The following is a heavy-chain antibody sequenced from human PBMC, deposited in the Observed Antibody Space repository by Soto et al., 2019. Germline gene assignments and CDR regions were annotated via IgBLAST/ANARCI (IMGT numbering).Heavy chain of an antibody. V-gene: IGHV1-69*01. CDR2: TIPMFGTP. J-gene: IGHJ6*02. CDR3: ARPLRDRNYYYGMAV. Sequence: QVQLVQSGAEMQQPGAWVRASCKGFGGTFSKYAFIWLRQAPGQGFEWLGGTIPMFGTPNYAQKFQGRVAISADESTATVYMELSSLRSEDTAVYFCARPLRDRNYYYGMAVWGQGTTVTVSS. D-gene: IGHD3-22*01. CDR1: GGTFSKYA.